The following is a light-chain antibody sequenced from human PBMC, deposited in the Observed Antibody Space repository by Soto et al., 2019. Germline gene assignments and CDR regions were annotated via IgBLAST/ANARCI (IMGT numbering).Light chain of an antibody. CDR2: EVS. V-gene: IGLV2-14*01. Sequence: QSALTQPASVSGSPGQSITISCTGTSSDVGGYNYVSWYQQHPGKAPKLMIYEVSNRPSGVSNRFSGSKSGNTASLTISGLQAEGEADYYCSSYTSSGTLGVFGTGTKLTVL. CDR3: SSYTSSGTLGV. CDR1: SSDVGGYNY. J-gene: IGLJ1*01.